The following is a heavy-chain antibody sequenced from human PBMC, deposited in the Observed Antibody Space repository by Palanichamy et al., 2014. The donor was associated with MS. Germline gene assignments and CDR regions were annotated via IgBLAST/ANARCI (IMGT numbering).Heavy chain of an antibody. Sequence: EVQLVESGGGLVQPGGSLRLSCAASGFTFSNWWMTWVRQVPGKGLEWVASIKEDGSEKYYVDSVKGRFTISRDNAKNSLDLQMNSLRAEDTAVFYCARGHYGMDVWGQGTTVTVSS. CDR2: IKEDGSEK. CDR1: GFTFSNWW. V-gene: IGHV3-7*01. CDR3: ARGHYGMDV. J-gene: IGHJ6*02.